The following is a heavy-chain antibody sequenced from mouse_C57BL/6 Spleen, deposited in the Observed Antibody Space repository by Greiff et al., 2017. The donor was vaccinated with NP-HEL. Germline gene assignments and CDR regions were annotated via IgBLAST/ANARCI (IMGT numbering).Heavy chain of an antibody. CDR1: GFTFSDYY. D-gene: IGHD2-2*01. CDR3: ARGPGYDYYAMDY. V-gene: IGHV5-16*01. Sequence: EVKLMESEGGLVQPGSSMKLSCTASGFTFSDYYMAWVRQVPEKGLEWVANINYDGSSTYYLDSLKSRFIISRDNAKNILYLQMSSLKSEDTATYYCARGPGYDYYAMDYWGQGTSVTVSS. CDR2: INYDGSST. J-gene: IGHJ4*01.